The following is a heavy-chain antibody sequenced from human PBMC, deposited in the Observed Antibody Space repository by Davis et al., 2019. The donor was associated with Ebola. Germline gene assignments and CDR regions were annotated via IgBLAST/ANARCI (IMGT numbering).Heavy chain of an antibody. Sequence: GGSLRLSCAASGFTFSSYWMSWVRQAPGKGLEWVANIKQDGSEKYYVDSVKGRFTISRDNAKNSLYPQMNSLKTEDTAVYYCTPRLGYDSSGYYYYYYYGMDVWGQGTTVTVSS. CDR1: GFTFSSYW. CDR2: IKQDGSEK. CDR3: TPRLGYDSSGYYYYYYYGMDV. J-gene: IGHJ6*02. V-gene: IGHV3-7*03. D-gene: IGHD3-22*01.